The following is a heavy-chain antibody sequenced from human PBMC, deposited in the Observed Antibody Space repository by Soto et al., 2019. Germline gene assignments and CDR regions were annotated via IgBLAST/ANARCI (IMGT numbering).Heavy chain of an antibody. D-gene: IGHD6-6*01. J-gene: IGHJ4*02. CDR2: IYYSGST. Sequence: QVRLQESGPGLVKPSQTLSLTCTVSGGSISSGGYYWSWIRQHPVKGLEWIGYIYYSGSTYYNPSLKSRGTISVDTSKNQFSLKLSSVTAADTAVYYCARIWGIAARQGPLTFDFWGQGTLVTVSS. CDR1: GGSISSGGYY. CDR3: ARIWGIAARQGPLTFDF. V-gene: IGHV4-31*03.